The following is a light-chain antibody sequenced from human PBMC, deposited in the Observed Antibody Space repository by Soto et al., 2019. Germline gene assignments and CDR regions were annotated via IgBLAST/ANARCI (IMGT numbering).Light chain of an antibody. CDR2: GTS. V-gene: IGKV3-20*01. Sequence: TVLTQSPGTLSLSPGEGATLSCRASQSVDNNYLAWYQQKPGQAPRLLIHGTSNRASGIPDRFSGSGSGTDFIHTCSRLEPEDFALNYCQQYGTVPYSFRERT. J-gene: IGKJ2*03. CDR1: QSVDNNY. CDR3: QQYGTVPYS.